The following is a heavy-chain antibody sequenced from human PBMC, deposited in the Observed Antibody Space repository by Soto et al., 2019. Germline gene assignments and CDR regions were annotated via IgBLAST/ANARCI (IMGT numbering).Heavy chain of an antibody. CDR3: ARVRSRWGGSFDAFDI. Sequence: ASVKVSCKASGGTFSSYAISWVRQAPGQGFEWMGGIIPIFGTANYAQKFQGRVTITADESTSTAYMELSSLRSEDTAVYYCARVRSRWGGSFDAFDIWGQGTMVTVSS. CDR2: IIPIFGTA. V-gene: IGHV1-69*13. D-gene: IGHD1-26*01. J-gene: IGHJ3*02. CDR1: GGTFSSYA.